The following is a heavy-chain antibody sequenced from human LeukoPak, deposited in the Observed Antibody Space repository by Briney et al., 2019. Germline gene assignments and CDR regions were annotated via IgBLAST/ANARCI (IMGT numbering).Heavy chain of an antibody. J-gene: IGHJ4*02. CDR2: ISYSGST. CDR1: GDSISNYH. CDR3: ARVGRGDHTWGSYYYDH. D-gene: IGHD3-16*01. Sequence: SETLSLTCTVSGDSISNYHWSWIRQPPGKGLEWIGYISYSGSTNYNPSLKSRVTISVDTSKNQFSLKLSSVSAADTAVYYCARVGRGDHTWGSYYYDHWGQGTLVTVSS. V-gene: IGHV4-59*01.